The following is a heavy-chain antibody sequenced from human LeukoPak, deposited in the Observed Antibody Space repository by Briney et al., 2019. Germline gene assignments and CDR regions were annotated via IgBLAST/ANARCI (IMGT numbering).Heavy chain of an antibody. CDR2: ISRDGSGT. J-gene: IGHJ4*02. Sequence: GGSLRLSCAASGFTFSGSAIHWVRQAPGKGLEWVSVISRDGSGTYYADSVKGRFTISRDNSKNTVFLQMNSLRAEDTAVYYCAKWGDYDVLTGYYVSDYWGQGTLVTVSS. CDR1: GFTFSGSA. CDR3: AKWGDYDVLTGYYVSDY. D-gene: IGHD3-9*01. V-gene: IGHV3-30*04.